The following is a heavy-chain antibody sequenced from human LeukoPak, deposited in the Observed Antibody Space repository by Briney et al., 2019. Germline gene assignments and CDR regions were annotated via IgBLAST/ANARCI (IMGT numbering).Heavy chain of an antibody. J-gene: IGHJ4*02. Sequence: SETLSLTCTVSGGSISSYYWSWIRQPPGKGLEWIGSIYYSGSTNYNPSLKSRVTISVDTSKNQFSLKLSSVTAADTAVYYCARDESTGTTAWGQGTLVTVSS. CDR2: IYYSGST. CDR3: ARDESTGTTA. V-gene: IGHV4-59*01. D-gene: IGHD1-1*01. CDR1: GGSISSYY.